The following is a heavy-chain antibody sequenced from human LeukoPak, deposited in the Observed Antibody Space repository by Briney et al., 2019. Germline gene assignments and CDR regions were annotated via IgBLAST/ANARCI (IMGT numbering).Heavy chain of an antibody. J-gene: IGHJ4*02. V-gene: IGHV1-2*02. CDR3: AGDMVRGVILRRVLEY. CDR2: INPNSGGT. Sequence: ASVKVSCKASGYTFTGYYMHWVRQAPGQGLEWMGWINPNSGGTNYAQKFQGRVTMTRDTSINTAYMELSRLSSDDTAVYYCAGDMVRGVILRRVLEYWGQGTLVTVS. CDR1: GYTFTGYY. D-gene: IGHD3-10*01.